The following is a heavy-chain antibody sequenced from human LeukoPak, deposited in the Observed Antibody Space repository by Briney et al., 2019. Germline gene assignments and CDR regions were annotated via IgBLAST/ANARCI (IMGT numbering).Heavy chain of an antibody. D-gene: IGHD5-24*01. CDR3: ARHTPSRDGYFDY. V-gene: IGHV3-23*01. CDR2: LRGDGDT. CDR1: GFTFSNYA. J-gene: IGHJ4*02. Sequence: PGGSLRLSCVASGFTFSNYAMSWVRQAPARGLEWVSSLRGDGDTFYADSVKGRFTLSRDDSKNMVYLQLNNLRVEDTAVYYCARHTPSRDGYFDYWGQGTLVTVSS.